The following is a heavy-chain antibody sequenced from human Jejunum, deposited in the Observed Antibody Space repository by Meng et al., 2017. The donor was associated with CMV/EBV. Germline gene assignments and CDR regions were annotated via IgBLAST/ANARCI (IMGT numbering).Heavy chain of an antibody. CDR1: GGSISSNSYY. CDR2: IYHSGST. D-gene: IGHD3-16*01. V-gene: IGHV4-39*07. CDR3: ARHMLSHILYGMDV. J-gene: IGHJ6*02. Sequence: GGSISSNSYYWGWIRQPPGKGLEWVGSIYHSGSTYYNPSLKSRVTISVDTSKNLFSLKLISVTAADTAIYYCARHMLSHILYGMDVWGQGTTVTVSS.